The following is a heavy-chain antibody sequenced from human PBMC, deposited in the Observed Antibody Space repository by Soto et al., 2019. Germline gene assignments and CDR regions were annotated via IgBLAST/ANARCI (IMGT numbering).Heavy chain of an antibody. CDR2: ISWNSGTI. V-gene: IGHV3-9*01. CDR1: GFSFDDYA. D-gene: IGHD2-8*02. Sequence: EVQVVESGGGLVQPGRSLRLSCAASGFSFDDYAMHWVRQAPGKGLEWVSGISWNSGTIGYADSVKGRFTISRDNAKNSLYLKMNSLRAEDTALYYCAKSTGGTANGMGVWGQETTVTVSS. CDR3: AKSTGGTANGMGV. J-gene: IGHJ6*02.